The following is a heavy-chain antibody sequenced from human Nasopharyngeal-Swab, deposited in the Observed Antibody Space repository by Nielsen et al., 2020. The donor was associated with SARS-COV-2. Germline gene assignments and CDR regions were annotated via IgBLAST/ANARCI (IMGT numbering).Heavy chain of an antibody. Sequence: GGSLRLSCAASGFTFSGYAVHWVRQASGKGLEWVAVISYDGHTKFYADPVKGRFTIPRDEPKDTVYLEMNSLRVDDTAIYYCAREGSERGGAFDIWGQGTMVTVSS. CDR3: AREGSERGGAFDI. V-gene: IGHV3-30-3*01. J-gene: IGHJ3*02. D-gene: IGHD1-1*01. CDR1: GFTFSGYA. CDR2: ISYDGHTK.